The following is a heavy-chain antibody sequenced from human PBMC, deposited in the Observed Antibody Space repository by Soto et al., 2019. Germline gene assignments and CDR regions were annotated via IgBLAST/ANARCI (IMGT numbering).Heavy chain of an antibody. J-gene: IGHJ5*02. V-gene: IGHV1-46*03. CDR1: GYTFPNYY. D-gene: IGHD2-15*01. Sequence: ASVKVSCQASGYTFPNYYMHWVRQAPGQGPEWMGMINPSGGSTIYTQKFQGRVTMTRDTSTSTVYMELSSLRSEDTAVYYCTRSLGYCSGGTCYFGGNWFDPWGQGSLVTVSS. CDR3: TRSLGYCSGGTCYFGGNWFDP. CDR2: INPSGGST.